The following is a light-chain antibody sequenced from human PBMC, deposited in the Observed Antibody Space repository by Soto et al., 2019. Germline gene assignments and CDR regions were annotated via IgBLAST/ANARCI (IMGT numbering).Light chain of an antibody. J-gene: IGKJ2*01. Sequence: EVVMTQSPATLYVSPGERVTLSCRASQAVGYNLAWYQHKPGQAPRLLIYGASTRVTGIPTRFSGSGSGTEFTLTISSLQSEDFAIYYCQQSYTVGQGTKLEIK. CDR1: QAVGYN. CDR2: GAS. V-gene: IGKV3-15*01. CDR3: QQSYT.